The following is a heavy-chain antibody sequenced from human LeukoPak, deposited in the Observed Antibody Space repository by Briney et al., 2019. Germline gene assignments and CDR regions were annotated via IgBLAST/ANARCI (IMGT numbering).Heavy chain of an antibody. Sequence: PSETLSLTCAVYGGSFSGYYWSWIRPPPGKGLEWIGEINHSGSTNYNPSLKSRVTISVDTSKNQFSLKLSSVTAADTAVYYCARVGIAAAGYYYYGMDVWGQGTTVTVSS. D-gene: IGHD6-13*01. CDR1: GGSFSGYY. CDR3: ARVGIAAAGYYYYGMDV. CDR2: INHSGST. V-gene: IGHV4-34*01. J-gene: IGHJ6*02.